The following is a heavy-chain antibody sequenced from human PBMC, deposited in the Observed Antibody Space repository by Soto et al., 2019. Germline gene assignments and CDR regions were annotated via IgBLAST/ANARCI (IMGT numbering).Heavy chain of an antibody. D-gene: IGHD3-22*01. J-gene: IGHJ4*02. Sequence: GGSLRLSCAASGFTVSSNYMSWVRQAPGKGLEWVSVIYSGGNTYYADSVKGRFTISRDNSKNTLYLQMNSLRAEDTAVYYCAREIRSHDSCGCEFDYWGQGTLVTVSS. V-gene: IGHV3-66*01. CDR3: AREIRSHDSCGCEFDY. CDR1: GFTVSSNY. CDR2: IYSGGNT.